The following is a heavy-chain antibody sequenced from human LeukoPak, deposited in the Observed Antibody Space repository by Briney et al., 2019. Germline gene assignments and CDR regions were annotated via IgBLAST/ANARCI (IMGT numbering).Heavy chain of an antibody. CDR3: ARVEAVAGFQPLFDY. J-gene: IGHJ4*02. CDR2: INTNTGNP. CDR1: GGTSSSYA. V-gene: IGHV7-4-1*02. D-gene: IGHD6-19*01. Sequence: ASVKVSCKASGGTSSSYAISWVRQAPGQGLEWMGWINTNTGNPTYAQGFTGRFVFSLDTSVSTAYLQISSLKAEDTAVYYCARVEAVAGFQPLFDYWGQGTLVTVSS.